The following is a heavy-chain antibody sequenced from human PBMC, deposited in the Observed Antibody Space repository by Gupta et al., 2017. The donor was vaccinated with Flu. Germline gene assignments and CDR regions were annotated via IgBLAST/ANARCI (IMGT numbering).Heavy chain of an antibody. D-gene: IGHD5-18*01. CDR3: ARHTAMAVPDLLFDY. J-gene: IGHJ4*02. V-gene: IGHV4-4*07. CDR1: GGSISSYY. CDR2: IYTSGST. Sequence: QVQLQESCPGLVKPSETLSLTCTLSGGSISSYYWSWIRQPAGKGLEWIGRIYTSGSTNYNPSLKSRVTMSVDTSKNQFSLKLSSVTAADTAVYYCARHTAMAVPDLLFDYWGQGTLVTVSS.